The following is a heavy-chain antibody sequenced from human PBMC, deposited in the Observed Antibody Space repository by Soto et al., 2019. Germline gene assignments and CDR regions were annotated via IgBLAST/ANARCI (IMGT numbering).Heavy chain of an antibody. CDR3: ARIGFDGH. D-gene: IGHD3-9*01. CDR1: GYTFTSYG. CDR2: ISVYNDNT. Sequence: QVQLVQSGSEIKKPGASVKVSCKAFGYTFTSYGIGWVRQAPGQGLEWMGWISVYNDNTYYAQKSQGRVTMTTETSSSTAYMELRSLKSDDTAVYYCARIGFDGHWGQGTLVTVSS. J-gene: IGHJ1*01. V-gene: IGHV1-18*01.